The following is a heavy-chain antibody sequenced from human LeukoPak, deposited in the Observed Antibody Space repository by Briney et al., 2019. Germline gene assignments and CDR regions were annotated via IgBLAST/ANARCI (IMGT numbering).Heavy chain of an antibody. CDR3: ATPTTTSSAFDI. V-gene: IGHV3-15*01. CDR2: IKSKTDGGTT. CDR1: GFTLNNAW. J-gene: IGHJ3*02. Sequence: GGSLRLSCAASGFTLNNAWMNWVRQAPGKGREWVGRIKSKTDGGTTDYAAPVKGRFTISRDDSKNTLYLQMNSLKTEDTAGYYCATPTTTSSAFDIWGQGTMVTVSS. D-gene: IGHD4-11*01.